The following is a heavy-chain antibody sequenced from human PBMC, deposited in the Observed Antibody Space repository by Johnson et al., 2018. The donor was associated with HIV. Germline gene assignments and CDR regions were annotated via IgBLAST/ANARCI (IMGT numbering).Heavy chain of an antibody. CDR1: GFSVSNNY. D-gene: IGHD2-21*01. CDR2: ISYDGSNK. J-gene: IGHJ3*02. Sequence: QVQLVESGGGLVQPGGSLRLSCGASGFSVSNNYMNWVRQAPGKGLEWVAVISYDGSNKYYADSVKGRFTISRDNSKNTLYLQMNSLRAEDTAVYYCARDTGGGEPYDIWGQGTMVTVSS. CDR3: ARDTGGGEPYDI. V-gene: IGHV3-30*03.